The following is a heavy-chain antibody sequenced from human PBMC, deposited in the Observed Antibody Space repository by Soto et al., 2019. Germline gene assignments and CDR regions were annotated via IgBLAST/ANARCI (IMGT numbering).Heavy chain of an antibody. CDR1: GFTFDDYA. Sequence: GGSLRLSCAASGFTFDDYAMHWVRQAPGKGLEWVSGISWNSGSIGYADSVKGRFTISRDNAKNSLYLQMNSLRAEDTALYYCATGVIRRALDSSLMNAADYWGQGTLVTVSS. J-gene: IGHJ4*02. CDR2: ISWNSGSI. D-gene: IGHD6-6*01. CDR3: ATGVIRRALDSSLMNAADY. V-gene: IGHV3-9*01.